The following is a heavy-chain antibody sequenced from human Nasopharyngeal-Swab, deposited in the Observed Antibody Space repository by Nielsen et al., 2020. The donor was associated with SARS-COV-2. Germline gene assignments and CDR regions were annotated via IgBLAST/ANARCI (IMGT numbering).Heavy chain of an antibody. D-gene: IGHD3-3*01. J-gene: IGHJ6*02. CDR1: GFTFSSYW. CDR3: ARDKGIDFWSGLGVSGMDV. CDR2: IKQDGSEK. Sequence: GRSLRLSCAASGFTFSSYWMSWVRQAPGKGLEWVANIKQDGSEKYYVDSVKGRFTISRDNAKNSLYLQMNSLRAEDTAVYYCARDKGIDFWSGLGVSGMDVWGQGTTVTVSS. V-gene: IGHV3-7*03.